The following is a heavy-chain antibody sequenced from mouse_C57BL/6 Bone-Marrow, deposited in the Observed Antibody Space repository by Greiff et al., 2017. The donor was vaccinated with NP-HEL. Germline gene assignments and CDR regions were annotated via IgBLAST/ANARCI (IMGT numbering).Heavy chain of an antibody. CDR3: AIYGNAYYFDY. CDR2: IYPGSGNT. D-gene: IGHD2-1*01. CDR1: GYTFTDYY. V-gene: IGHV1-76*01. Sequence: VQLQESGAELVRPGASVKLSCKASGYTFTDYYINWVKQRPGQGLEWIARIYPGSGNTNYNEKFKGKATLTAEKSSSTAYMQLSSLTSEDSAVYFSAIYGNAYYFDYWGQGTTLTVSS. J-gene: IGHJ2*01.